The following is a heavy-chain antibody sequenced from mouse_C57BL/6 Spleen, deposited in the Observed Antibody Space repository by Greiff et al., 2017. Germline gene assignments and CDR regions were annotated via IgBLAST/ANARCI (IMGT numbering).Heavy chain of an antibody. V-gene: IGHV1-53*01. CDR1: GYTFTSYW. Sequence: QVQLQQSGTELVKPGASVKLSCKASGYTFTSYWMHWVKQRPGQGLEWIGNINPSNGGTNYNEKFKSKATLTVDKSSSTAYMQLSSLTSEDSAVYYCARWGPDSSGYWFAYWGQGTLVTVSA. CDR2: INPSNGGT. CDR3: ARWGPDSSGYWFAY. J-gene: IGHJ3*01. D-gene: IGHD3-2*02.